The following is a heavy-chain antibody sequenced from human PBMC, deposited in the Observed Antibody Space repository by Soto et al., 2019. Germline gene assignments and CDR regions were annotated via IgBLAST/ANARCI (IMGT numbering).Heavy chain of an antibody. CDR2: INEDGSET. D-gene: IGHD2-15*01. V-gene: IGHV3-7*01. CDR1: GYSFTKYW. CDR3: ASRFCSVAACYRAGYRVFDY. J-gene: IGHJ4*02. Sequence: EVQLVESGGGLVQPGGSLRLSCAASGYSFTKYWLTWVRQAPGKGLEWVANINEDGSETYYLDSVRGRFTTSRDNAENSLFLQMNSLRAEDTAVYYCASRFCSVAACYRAGYRVFDYWGPGTVVTVSS.